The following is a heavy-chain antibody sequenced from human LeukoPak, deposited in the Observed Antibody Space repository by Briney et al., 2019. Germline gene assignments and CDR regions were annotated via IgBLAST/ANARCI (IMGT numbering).Heavy chain of an antibody. CDR3: ARDDCGDTCYPGGY. V-gene: IGHV1-3*01. J-gene: IGHJ4*02. CDR2: INAGNGDT. D-gene: IGHD2-21*01. CDR1: GYTFTKYV. Sequence: PGASVKVPCKASGYTFTKYVVHWVRQAPGQRPEWMGWINAGNGDTKYSQNFQDRVTITRDTSANTAYMELSSLTSEDTALYYCARDDCGDTCYPGGYWGQGTLVTVSS.